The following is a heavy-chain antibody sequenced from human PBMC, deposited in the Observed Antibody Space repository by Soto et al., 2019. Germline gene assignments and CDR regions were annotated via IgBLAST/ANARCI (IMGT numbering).Heavy chain of an antibody. Sequence: QVPLVQSGAEVKKPGASVKVSCKASGDTFTNYDINWVRQATGQWLEWMGRMNPNSGNTGYAQKFQGRVTMTRNTSITTAYMELSSLRSEDTAVYYCARGRNGMDVWGQGTTVTVSS. CDR3: ARGRNGMDV. CDR2: MNPNSGNT. V-gene: IGHV1-8*01. J-gene: IGHJ6*02. CDR1: GDTFTNYD.